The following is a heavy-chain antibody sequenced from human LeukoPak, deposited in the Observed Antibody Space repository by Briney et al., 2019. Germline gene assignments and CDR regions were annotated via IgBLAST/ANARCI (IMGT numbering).Heavy chain of an antibody. CDR1: GFTFSSYG. CDR2: IWYGGSNK. CDR3: AKGWGSTSCLDL. V-gene: IGHV3-30*18. Sequence: PGRSLRLSCAASGFTFSSYGMHWVRQAPGKGLEWVAVIWYGGSNKYYADSVKGRFTISRDNSKNTLYLQMNSLRAEDTAVYYCAKGWGSTSCLDLWGQGTLVTVSS. J-gene: IGHJ4*02. D-gene: IGHD2-2*01.